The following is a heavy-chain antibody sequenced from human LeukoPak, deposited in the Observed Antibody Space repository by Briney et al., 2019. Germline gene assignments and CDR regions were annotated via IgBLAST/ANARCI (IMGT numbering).Heavy chain of an antibody. D-gene: IGHD2-15*01. V-gene: IGHV4-30-4*01. CDR2: IYHSGTT. J-gene: IGHJ4*02. CDR3: ARLVGYYSRGSCYHFDY. Sequence: SETVSLTCTVSGGSISSGDDYWSWIRQPPGKGLEWIGCIYHSGTTYYNPSLKSRASISVDTSKNQFSLKLSSVTAADTAVYFCARLVGYYSRGSCYHFDYWGQGSLVSVSS. CDR1: GGSISSGDDY.